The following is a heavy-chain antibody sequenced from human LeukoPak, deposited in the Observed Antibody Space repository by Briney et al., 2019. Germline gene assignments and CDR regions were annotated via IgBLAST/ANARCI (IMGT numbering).Heavy chain of an antibody. CDR1: GYTFTSYY. D-gene: IGHD3-22*01. V-gene: IGHV1-18*04. J-gene: IGHJ4*02. CDR2: ISAYNGNT. CDR3: ARFTYYYDSSGYLDY. Sequence: GASVKVSCKASGYTFTSYYMHWVRQAPGQGLEWMGWISAYNGNTNYAQKLQGRVTMTTDTSTSTAYMELRSLRSDDTAVYYCARFTYYYDSSGYLDYWGQGTLVTVSS.